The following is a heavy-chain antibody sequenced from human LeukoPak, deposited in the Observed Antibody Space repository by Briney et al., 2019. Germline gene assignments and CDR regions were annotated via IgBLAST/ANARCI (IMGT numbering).Heavy chain of an antibody. CDR1: GFTFGDYA. Sequence: GGSLRLSCTASGFTFGDYAMSWFRQAPGKGLEWVGFIRSKAYGGTTEYAASVKGRFTISRDDSKSIAYLQMNSLKTEDTAVYYCTRGPLGTMIVVVMAPDYWGQGTLVTVSS. CDR3: TRGPLGTMIVVVMAPDY. CDR2: IRSKAYGGTT. V-gene: IGHV3-49*03. J-gene: IGHJ4*02. D-gene: IGHD3-22*01.